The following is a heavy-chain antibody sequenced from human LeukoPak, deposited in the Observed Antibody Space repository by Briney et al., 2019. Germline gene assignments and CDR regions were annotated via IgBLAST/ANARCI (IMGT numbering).Heavy chain of an antibody. Sequence: GGPLGLSCEASEFSFSSYAMSWVRQAPGKGWEWVSAVSGHGGGTYYADSVKGRFTISRDNPKNTLDLQMNSLRAEDTAVYYCAKEDSRGYYFDYWGQGALVTVSS. CDR1: EFSFSSYA. CDR3: AKEDSRGYYFDY. CDR2: VSGHGGGT. V-gene: IGHV3-23*01. D-gene: IGHD1-26*01. J-gene: IGHJ4*02.